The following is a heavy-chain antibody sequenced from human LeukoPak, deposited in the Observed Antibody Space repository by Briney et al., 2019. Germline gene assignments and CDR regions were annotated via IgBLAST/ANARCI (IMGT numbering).Heavy chain of an antibody. V-gene: IGHV1-69*06. CDR2: IIPIFGTA. Sequence: SVKVSCKASGGTFSSYAISWVRQAPGQGLEWMGGIIPIFGTANYAQKFQGRVTITADTSTSTAYMELRSLRSDDTAVYYCARWAQPYHYYYMDVWGKGTTVTISS. CDR1: GGTFSSYA. CDR3: ARWAQPYHYYYMDV. J-gene: IGHJ6*03.